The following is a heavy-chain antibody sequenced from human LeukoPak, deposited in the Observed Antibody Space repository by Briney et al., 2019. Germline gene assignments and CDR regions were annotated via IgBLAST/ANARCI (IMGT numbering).Heavy chain of an antibody. Sequence: GRTLRLSCAVSGFSLRTYPMHWVRRAPGKALEFVSSLNSSGDNTYYANSVKGRFTISRNNSKNTLYLLMGSLRAEDMAIYDCARDVYGMDDWGRGTTVTVSS. CDR2: LNSSGDNT. CDR1: GFSLRTYP. J-gene: IGHJ6*02. V-gene: IGHV3-64*01. CDR3: ARDVYGMDD.